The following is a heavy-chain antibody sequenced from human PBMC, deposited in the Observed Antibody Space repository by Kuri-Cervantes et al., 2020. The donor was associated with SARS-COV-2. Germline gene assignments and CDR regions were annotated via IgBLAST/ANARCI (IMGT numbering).Heavy chain of an antibody. D-gene: IGHD2-8*01. CDR1: GGSISSGGYF. Sequence: SETLSLTCSVPGGSISSGGYFWTWIRQHPGKGLEWIGNIFYSGTYYNPYLKSRVTMSVDTSKNQFSLNLSSLTAADTAVYYCARIDFGTNARFGWFDPWGQGTLVTVS. J-gene: IGHJ5*02. CDR3: ARIDFGTNARFGWFDP. CDR2: IFYSGT. V-gene: IGHV4-31*03.